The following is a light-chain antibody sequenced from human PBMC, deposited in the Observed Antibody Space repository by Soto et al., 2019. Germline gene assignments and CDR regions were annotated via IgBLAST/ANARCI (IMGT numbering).Light chain of an antibody. CDR2: GAS. CDR1: QSVSSSY. V-gene: IGKV3-20*01. J-gene: IGKJ5*01. Sequence: EIVLTQSPGTLSLSPGERATLSCRASQSVSSSYLAWYQQKPGQAPRLLIYGASGRATGIPDRFSGSGSGTDFTLTINRLEPEDFAVYYCQQDGSSPPVTFGQGTRLEI. CDR3: QQDGSSPPVT.